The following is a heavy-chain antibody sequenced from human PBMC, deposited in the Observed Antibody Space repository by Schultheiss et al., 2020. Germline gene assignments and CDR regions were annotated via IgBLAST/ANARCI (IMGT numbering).Heavy chain of an antibody. CDR1: GFTFSSYG. V-gene: IGHV3-30*18. Sequence: GGSLRLSCAASGFTFSSYGMHWVRQAPGKGLEWVAVISYDGSNKYYADSVKGRFTISRDNSKNTLYLQMNSLRAEDTAVYYCAKGGVLIVPWGQGTLVTVYS. CDR3: AKGGVLIVP. J-gene: IGHJ5*02. D-gene: IGHD3-16*01. CDR2: ISYDGSNK.